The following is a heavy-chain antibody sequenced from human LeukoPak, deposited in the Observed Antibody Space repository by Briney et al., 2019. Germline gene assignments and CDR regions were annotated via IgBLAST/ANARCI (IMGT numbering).Heavy chain of an antibody. D-gene: IGHD3-9*01. CDR1: GFTFSSYA. V-gene: IGHV3-30-3*01. Sequence: GGSLRLSCAASGFTFSSYAMHWVRQAPGKGLEWVAVISYDGSNKYYADSVKGRFTISRDNSKNTLYLQMNSLRVEDTAVYYCTRDLMDYDVSTGLHHYYMDVWGQGTTVTVPS. CDR2: ISYDGSNK. J-gene: IGHJ6*02. CDR3: TRDLMDYDVSTGLHHYYMDV.